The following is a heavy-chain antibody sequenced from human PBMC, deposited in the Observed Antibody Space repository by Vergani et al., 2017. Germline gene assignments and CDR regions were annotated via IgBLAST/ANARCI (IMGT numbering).Heavy chain of an antibody. CDR3: AKAIVVVPYYYYYGMDV. D-gene: IGHD3-22*01. V-gene: IGHV3-11*04. Sequence: QVQMVESGGGLVKPGGSLRLSCAASGFTFSDYYISWIRQAPGKGLEWVSYISSKGGSTDYADSVKGKFTISRDNSKNTLYLQMNSLRAEDTSVYYCAKAIVVVPYYYYYGMDVWGQGTTVTVSS. CDR2: ISSKGGST. J-gene: IGHJ6*02. CDR1: GFTFSDYY.